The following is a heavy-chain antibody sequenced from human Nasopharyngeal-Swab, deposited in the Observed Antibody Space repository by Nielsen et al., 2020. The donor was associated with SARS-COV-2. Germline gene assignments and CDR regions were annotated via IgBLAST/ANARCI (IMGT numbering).Heavy chain of an antibody. CDR2: IYPGDSDT. V-gene: IGHV5-51*01. CDR3: ARQGKWGPYYYYGMDV. Sequence: VRQMPGKGLEWMGIIYPGDSDTRYSPSFQGQVTISADKSISTAYLQWSSLKASDTAMYYCARQGKWGPYYYYGMDVWGQGTTVTVSS. D-gene: IGHD1-26*01. J-gene: IGHJ6*02.